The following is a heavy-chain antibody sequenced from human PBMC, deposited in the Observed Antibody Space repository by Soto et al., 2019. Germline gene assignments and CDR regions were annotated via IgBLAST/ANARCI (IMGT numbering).Heavy chain of an antibody. V-gene: IGHV4-30-2*01. D-gene: IGHD3-22*01. CDR2: ILHTGGT. CDR3: ARHPRQDDGNYYY. CDR1: GGSISGGGFS. Sequence: PSETLSLTCAVSGGSISGGGFSWSWIRQPPGKGLEWIGYILHTGGTQYNPSLKSRVSMSVDKSKNQFSLHLTSVTASDSAIYYCARHPRQDDGNYYYWGQGTQVTVSS. J-gene: IGHJ4*02.